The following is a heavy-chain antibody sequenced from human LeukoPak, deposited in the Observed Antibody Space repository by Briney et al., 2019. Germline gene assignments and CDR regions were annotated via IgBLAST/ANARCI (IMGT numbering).Heavy chain of an antibody. CDR1: GGSISNYD. CDR2: IYYSGST. V-gene: IGHV4-59*06. D-gene: IGHD5-18*01. CDR3: ASRVDTAHFFDY. J-gene: IGHJ4*02. Sequence: SETLSLTCTVSGGSISNYDWSWIRQPPGKGLEWIGYIYYSGSTYYNPSLKSRVTISVDTSKNQFSLKLSSVTAADTAVYYCASRVDTAHFFDYWGQGTLVTVSS.